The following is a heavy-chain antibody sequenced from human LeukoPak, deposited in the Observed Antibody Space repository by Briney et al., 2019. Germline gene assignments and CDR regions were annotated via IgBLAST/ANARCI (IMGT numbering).Heavy chain of an antibody. V-gene: IGHV3-66*01. CDR1: GFTVSSNY. CDR3: ARDRSVGSYCSTTTLDMDV. D-gene: IGHD2-2*01. Sequence: GGSLRLSCAASGFTVSSNYMSWVRQAPGKGLEWVSIIYSCGSTYYADSVKGRFTISRDNSKNTLYLQMNSLRAEDTAVYYRARDRSVGSYCSTTTLDMDVWGKGTTVTVSS. J-gene: IGHJ6*03. CDR2: IYSCGST.